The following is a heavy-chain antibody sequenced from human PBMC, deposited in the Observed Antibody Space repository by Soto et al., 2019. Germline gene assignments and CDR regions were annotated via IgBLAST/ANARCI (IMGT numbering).Heavy chain of an antibody. Sequence: GGSLRLSCAASGFTFSSYGMHWVRQAPGKGLEWVAVIWYDGSNKYYADSVKGRFTISRDNSKNTLYLQMNSLRAEDTAVYYCAREMGAVAGPDAFDIWGQGTMVTVSS. J-gene: IGHJ3*02. CDR1: GFTFSSYG. CDR2: IWYDGSNK. V-gene: IGHV3-33*01. D-gene: IGHD6-19*01. CDR3: AREMGAVAGPDAFDI.